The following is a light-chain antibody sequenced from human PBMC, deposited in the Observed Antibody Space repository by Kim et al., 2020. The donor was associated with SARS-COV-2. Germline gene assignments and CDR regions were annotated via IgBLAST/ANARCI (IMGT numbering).Light chain of an antibody. Sequence: SACIGDRVTITCQANQDNNTYLNWYQQKPGRAPNLMIYDASKLEIGVPSRFSGSGSGTDFNFTISSLQPEDIGTYYCQQYDDIPPTFGGGTKLEI. V-gene: IGKV1-33*01. J-gene: IGKJ4*01. CDR1: QDNNTY. CDR2: DAS. CDR3: QQYDDIPPT.